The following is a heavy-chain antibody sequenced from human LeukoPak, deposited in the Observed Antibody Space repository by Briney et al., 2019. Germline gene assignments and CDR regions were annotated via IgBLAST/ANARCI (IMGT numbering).Heavy chain of an antibody. CDR2: TSHDGSKK. V-gene: IGHV3-30*01. CDR3: ARPQKGYWLFPQFDH. CDR1: GLTFSTFA. Sequence: GGSLRLSCSASGLTFSTFAMHWLRQAPGKGLEWVAVTSHDGSKKNYADSVKGRFTISRDNSKNTLFLQMNSLRAEDTAVYYCARPQKGYWLFPQFDHWGQGTLVTVSS. D-gene: IGHD3-22*01. J-gene: IGHJ5*02.